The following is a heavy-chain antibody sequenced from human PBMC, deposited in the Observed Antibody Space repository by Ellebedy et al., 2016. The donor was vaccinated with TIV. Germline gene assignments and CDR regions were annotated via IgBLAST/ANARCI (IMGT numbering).Heavy chain of an antibody. CDR3: ARIRYSGGAADFDS. CDR1: GYTFTTYY. J-gene: IGHJ4*02. CDR2: INPNSGGT. V-gene: IGHV1-2*02. Sequence: ASVKVSCKASGYTFTTYYIHWVRQAPGQGLEWMGWINPNSGGTNYAQKFQGRVTMTRDTSISTAYMELSRLRSDDTAVYYCARIRYSGGAADFDSWGQGTLVTVSS. D-gene: IGHD6-25*01.